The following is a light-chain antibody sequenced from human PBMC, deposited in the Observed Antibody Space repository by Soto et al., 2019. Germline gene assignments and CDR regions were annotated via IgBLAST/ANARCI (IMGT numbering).Light chain of an antibody. J-gene: IGKJ2*01. Sequence: EILLTQSPATLSVSPGERATLSCRASQSVRTSLAWYQQKPGQAPRLLIYGASTRATDIPPRFSGSGSGTEFTLAIDSLQSEDFAVYYCHQYAFWPYTFGQGTKVDIK. CDR1: QSVRTS. CDR2: GAS. CDR3: HQYAFWPYT. V-gene: IGKV3-15*01.